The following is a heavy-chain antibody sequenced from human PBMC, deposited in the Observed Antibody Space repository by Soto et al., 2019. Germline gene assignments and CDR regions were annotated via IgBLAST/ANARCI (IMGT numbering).Heavy chain of an antibody. CDR1: GFTFSSYA. J-gene: IGHJ4*02. Sequence: PGGSLRLSCAASGFTFSSYAMSWVRQAPGKGLEWVSAISGSGGSTYYADSVEGRFTISRDNSKNTLYLQMNSLRAEDTAVYYCAKLIGGIQHIDYWGQGTLVTVSS. CDR3: AKLIGGIQHIDY. V-gene: IGHV3-23*01. D-gene: IGHD7-27*01. CDR2: ISGSGGST.